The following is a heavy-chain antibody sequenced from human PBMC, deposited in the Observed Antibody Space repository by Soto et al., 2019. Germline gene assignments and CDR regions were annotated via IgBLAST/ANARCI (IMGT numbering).Heavy chain of an antibody. CDR2: ISYDGRNQ. V-gene: IGHV3-30*04. J-gene: IGHJ5*02. CDR3: ARARYSTTWYAGFDP. D-gene: IGHD6-13*01. Sequence: PGGSLRLSSAASGFIFSSYAMHWVRQAPGKGLEWVAVISYDGRNQYYADSVKGRFSISRDNPTNTLYLQMNSLRVEDTAVYYCARARYSTTWYAGFDPWGQGILVTVSS. CDR1: GFIFSSYA.